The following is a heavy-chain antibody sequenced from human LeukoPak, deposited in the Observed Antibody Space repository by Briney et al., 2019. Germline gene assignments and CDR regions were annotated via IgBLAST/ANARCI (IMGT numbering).Heavy chain of an antibody. Sequence: SVKVSCKASGGTFSSYAISWVRQAPGQGLEWMGGIIPFLGTANYAQKFQGRVTITADKSTSTAYMELRSLRSEDTAVYYCARGGPYSSSWHGDYWGQGTLVTVSS. D-gene: IGHD6-13*01. CDR1: GGTFSSYA. J-gene: IGHJ4*02. V-gene: IGHV1-69*10. CDR2: IIPFLGTA. CDR3: ARGGPYSSSWHGDY.